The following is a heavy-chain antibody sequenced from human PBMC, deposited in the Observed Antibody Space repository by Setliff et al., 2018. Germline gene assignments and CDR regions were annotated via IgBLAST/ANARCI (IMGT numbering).Heavy chain of an antibody. V-gene: IGHV4-4*07. CDR2: IYTSWST. CDR3: AGGGTFRYFDY. Sequence: SETLSLTCTVSGGSINNYYWGWFRQPAGKELEWIGQIYTSWSTNYNPSLKSRVTISIDTSKNRFSLRLTSVTAADTAVYYCAGGGTFRYFDYWGRGTPVTVSS. D-gene: IGHD5-12*01. J-gene: IGHJ4*02. CDR1: GGSINNYY.